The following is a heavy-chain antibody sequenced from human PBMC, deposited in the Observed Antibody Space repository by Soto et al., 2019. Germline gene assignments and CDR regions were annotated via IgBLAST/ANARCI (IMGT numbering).Heavy chain of an antibody. J-gene: IGHJ6*03. CDR1: GGSISSSNW. D-gene: IGHD3-10*01. Sequence: SETLSLTCAVSGGSISSSNWWSWVRQPPGKGLEWIGEIYHSGSTNYNPSLKSRVTISVDKSKNQFSLKLSSVTAADTAVYYCARAPLRNYYGWGRGSDVWGKGTTVTVSS. CDR3: ARAPLRNYYGWGRGSDV. V-gene: IGHV4-4*02. CDR2: IYHSGST.